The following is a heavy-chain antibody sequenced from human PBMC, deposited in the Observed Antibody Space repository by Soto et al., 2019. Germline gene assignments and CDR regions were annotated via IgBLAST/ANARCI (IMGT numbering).Heavy chain of an antibody. CDR3: ARAFDDSSGYYGGLGY. J-gene: IGHJ4*02. Sequence: VKVSCKASGYTFTTYGISWVRQAPGQGLEWMGWISGYNGNTNYAQNLQGRVTMTTDTSTSTAYMELRSLRSDDTAMYYCARAFDDSSGYYGGLGYWGQGTLVTVSS. CDR1: GYTFTTYG. V-gene: IGHV1-18*04. D-gene: IGHD3-22*01. CDR2: ISGYNGNT.